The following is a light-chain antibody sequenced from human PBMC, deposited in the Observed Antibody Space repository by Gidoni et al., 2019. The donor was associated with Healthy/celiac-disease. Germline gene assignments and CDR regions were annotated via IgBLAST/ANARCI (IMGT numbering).Light chain of an antibody. J-gene: IGKJ1*01. CDR3: QQYGSSQT. Sequence: EIVLTQSPGTLSLSPGERATLSCRASQIVSSSYLAWYQQKPGQAPRLLIYGASSRATGIPDRFSGSGSGTDFTLTISRLEPEDFAVYYCQQYGSSQTFXQXTKVXIK. CDR2: GAS. CDR1: QIVSSSY. V-gene: IGKV3-20*01.